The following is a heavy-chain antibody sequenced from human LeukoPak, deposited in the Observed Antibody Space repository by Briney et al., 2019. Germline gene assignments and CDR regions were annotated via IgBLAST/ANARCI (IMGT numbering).Heavy chain of an antibody. CDR1: GYTFTGYY. D-gene: IGHD3-16*01. Sequence: ASVKVSCKTSGYTFTGYYMHWVRQAPGQGLEWMGWINPNSGDTNYAQKFQGRVTMTRDTSISTAYMELSRLRSDDTAVYYCARVRYRLAETYIDYWGQGTLVTVSS. CDR3: ARVRYRLAETYIDY. J-gene: IGHJ4*02. V-gene: IGHV1-2*02. CDR2: INPNSGDT.